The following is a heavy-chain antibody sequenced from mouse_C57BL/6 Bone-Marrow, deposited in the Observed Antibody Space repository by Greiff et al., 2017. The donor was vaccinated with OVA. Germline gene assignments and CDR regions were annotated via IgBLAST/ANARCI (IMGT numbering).Heavy chain of an antibody. CDR3: ARGRGGYFLHWYFDV. D-gene: IGHD2-3*01. J-gene: IGHJ1*03. CDR2: IYPGSGST. Sequence: QVQLQQSGAELVKPGASVKMSCKASGYTFTSYWITWVKQRPGQGLEWIGDIYPGSGSTNYNEKFKSKATLTVDTSSSTAYMQLSSLTSEDSAVYYCARGRGGYFLHWYFDVWGTGTTVTVSS. CDR1: GYTFTSYW. V-gene: IGHV1-55*01.